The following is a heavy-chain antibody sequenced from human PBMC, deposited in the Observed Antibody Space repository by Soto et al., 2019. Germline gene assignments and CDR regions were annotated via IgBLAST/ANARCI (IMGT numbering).Heavy chain of an antibody. CDR2: ISPDNGNT. CDR1: GYTFTIYG. CDR3: ARALGYSGYGGMDV. Sequence: QVQLVQSGGEVKKPGASVKVSCKASGYTFTIYGINWVRQAPGPGLQWMGWISPDNGNTNYAQKLQGRVTMTTDTSTSTAYMELRSLRSADTAVYYCARALGYSGYGGMDVWGQGTTVTVSS. D-gene: IGHD5-12*01. J-gene: IGHJ6*02. V-gene: IGHV1-18*01.